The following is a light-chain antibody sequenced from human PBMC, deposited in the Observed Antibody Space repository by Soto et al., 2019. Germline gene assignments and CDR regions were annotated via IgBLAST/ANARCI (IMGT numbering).Light chain of an antibody. CDR2: KAS. Sequence: IQMTQSPSTLSGSEGDRVTITCRASQTISSWLAWYQQKPGKAPKLLIYKASTLKSGVPSRFSGSGSGTEFTLTISSLQPDDFATYYCQHYNSYSEALGQGTKVDIK. V-gene: IGKV1-5*03. J-gene: IGKJ1*01. CDR1: QTISSW. CDR3: QHYNSYSEA.